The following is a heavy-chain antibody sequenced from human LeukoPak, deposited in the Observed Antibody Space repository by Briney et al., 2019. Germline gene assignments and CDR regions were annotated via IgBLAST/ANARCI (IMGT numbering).Heavy chain of an antibody. CDR2: INLRGST. CDR1: GGSFNDYY. D-gene: IGHD7-27*01. J-gene: IGHJ4*02. V-gene: IGHV4-34*01. Sequence: PSETLSLTCAVYGGSFNDYYWNWIRQPPGKGLEWIGEINLRGSTTYNPSLKSRVTISIDTSKNQFSLKLNSMTAADTAVYYCARDNWGKDYWGQGTLVTVSS. CDR3: ARDNWGKDY.